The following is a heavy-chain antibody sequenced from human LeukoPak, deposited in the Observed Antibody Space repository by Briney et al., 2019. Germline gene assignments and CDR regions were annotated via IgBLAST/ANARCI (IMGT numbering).Heavy chain of an antibody. D-gene: IGHD6-19*01. J-gene: IGHJ4*02. CDR3: AGERGEEYSSGWYKTNYFYN. V-gene: IGHV4-39*07. CDR1: GDSFTSVTDY. Sequence: TLSLTCTVSGDSFTSVTDYWAWIRQPPGKGLEWIASGDYSGGTYYNPSLESRVAISADMSKNQISLKLTSVTGADTAVYYCAGERGEEYSSGWYKTNYFYNWGQGIRVTVSS. CDR2: GDYSGGT.